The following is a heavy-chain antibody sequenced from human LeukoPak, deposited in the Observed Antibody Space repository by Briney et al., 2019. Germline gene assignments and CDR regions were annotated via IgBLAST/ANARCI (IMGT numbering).Heavy chain of an antibody. J-gene: IGHJ4*02. CDR3: ARSIVGATGYGILDY. CDR1: GFTVSSNY. V-gene: IGHV3-53*01. CDR2: IYSGGST. D-gene: IGHD1-26*01. Sequence: GGSLRLSCAASGFTVSSNYMSWVRQAPGKGLEWVSVIYSGGSTYYADSVKGRFTISRDNSKNTLYLQMNSLRAEDTAVYYCARSIVGATGYGILDYWGQGTLVTVSS.